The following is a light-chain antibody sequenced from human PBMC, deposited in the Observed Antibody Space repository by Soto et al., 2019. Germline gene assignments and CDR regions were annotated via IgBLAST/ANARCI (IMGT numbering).Light chain of an antibody. Sequence: EIVLTQSPATLSVSPGERVTLSCRASQSVSNSFLAWYQQRPGQAPRLLMYGATQRATGIPNRFSGSGSGTDFTLTISRLEPEDFAVYYCQHYGSPLTFGGGTKVDIK. CDR2: GAT. CDR3: QHYGSPLT. V-gene: IGKV3-20*01. J-gene: IGKJ4*01. CDR1: QSVSNSF.